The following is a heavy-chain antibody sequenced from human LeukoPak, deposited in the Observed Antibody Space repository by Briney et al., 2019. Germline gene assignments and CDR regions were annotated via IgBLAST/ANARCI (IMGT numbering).Heavy chain of an antibody. J-gene: IGHJ3*02. V-gene: IGHV5-51*01. CDR3: ARSGVKYCSI. CDR1: AYRFTRYW. CDR2: RFPGDSDT. D-gene: IGHD2-21*02. Sequence: GGSLQISSKASAYRFTRYWMGWVRHMPGRGLERMGSRFPGDSDTIYSPSFQGQVIISADKSTSTANLQWGSLKASDTAMDYCARSGVKYCSIWGQGTMVTVSS.